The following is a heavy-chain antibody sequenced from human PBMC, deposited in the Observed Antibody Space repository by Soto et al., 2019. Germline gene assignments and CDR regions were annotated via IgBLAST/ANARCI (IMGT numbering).Heavy chain of an antibody. Sequence: VRLSCAASGFTFSGAAMHWVRQASGKGLEWVGRIRNKTKNYATAYAASVKGRFTISRDDSKNTAFLQMNSLKIEDTAVYYCTVLDYWGQGTLVTVSS. CDR1: GFTFSGAA. CDR2: IRNKTKNYAT. CDR3: TVLDY. D-gene: IGHD2-8*01. V-gene: IGHV3-73*01. J-gene: IGHJ4*02.